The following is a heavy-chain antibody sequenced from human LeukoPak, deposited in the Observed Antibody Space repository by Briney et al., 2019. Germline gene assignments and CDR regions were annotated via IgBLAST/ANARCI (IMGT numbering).Heavy chain of an antibody. CDR2: INPNSGGT. D-gene: IGHD2-2*01. CDR3: ARVVVVSAGVSNWFDP. CDR1: VYTFTAYY. V-gene: IGHV1-2*02. Sequence: GASLKVSCKPSVYTFTAYYMHWLRQAPGQGLEWMGWINPNSGGTNYAQKFQGRVTMTRDTSITTAYMELSRLRFDDTAVYYCARVVVVSAGVSNWFDPWGQGTLVTVSS. J-gene: IGHJ5*02.